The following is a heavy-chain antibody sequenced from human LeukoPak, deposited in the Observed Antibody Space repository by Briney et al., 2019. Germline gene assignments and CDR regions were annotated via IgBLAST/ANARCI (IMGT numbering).Heavy chain of an antibody. V-gene: IGHV1-2*02. D-gene: IGHD5-24*01. Sequence: ASVKVSCKASGYTFTVYYMHWVRQAPGQGLEWMGWINPNSGATNFAQKFQGRVTMTRDTSISTAYMELSRLRSDDTAVYYCASIGYNHYFDYWGQGTLVTVSS. CDR3: ASIGYNHYFDY. CDR1: GYTFTVYY. CDR2: INPNSGAT. J-gene: IGHJ4*02.